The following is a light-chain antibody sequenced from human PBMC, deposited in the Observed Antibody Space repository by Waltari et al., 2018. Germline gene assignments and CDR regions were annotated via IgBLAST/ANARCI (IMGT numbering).Light chain of an antibody. J-gene: IGKJ1*01. CDR3: QHYKSYSRT. CDR1: QSISSW. V-gene: IGKV1-5*03. CDR2: KSS. Sequence: DIQMTQSPSTLSASVGDRVTITCRASQSISSWLAWYQQKPGKAPKPLIYKSSTLERGVPSRFSGSGSGTEFTLTISSLQPDDFATYYCQHYKSYSRTFGQGTKVEIK.